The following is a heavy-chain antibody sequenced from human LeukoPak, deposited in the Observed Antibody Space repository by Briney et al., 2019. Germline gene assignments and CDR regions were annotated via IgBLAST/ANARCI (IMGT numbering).Heavy chain of an antibody. D-gene: IGHD3-10*01. CDR3: ARHAPSGSGNYALDQ. CDR1: GGSINNYY. Sequence: SETLSLTCTVSGGSINNYYWSWIRQPPGKGLEWISYIYYSGCTNYNRSLKSRVTISVYTSKNQFSLKLTSVTAADTAVYYCARHAPSGSGNYALDQWGQGTLVIVSS. CDR2: IYYSGCT. V-gene: IGHV4-59*08. J-gene: IGHJ4*02.